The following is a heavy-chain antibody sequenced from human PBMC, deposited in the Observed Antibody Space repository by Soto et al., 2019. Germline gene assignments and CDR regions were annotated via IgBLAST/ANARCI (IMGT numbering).Heavy chain of an antibody. J-gene: IGHJ4*02. D-gene: IGHD6-19*01. Sequence: VQLVESGGGLVQPGGSLRLSCAASGYTFSDFLMHWVRQVPGKGLVWVSRINSDGSTTDYADSVKGRFTISRDNAKNTLYLQMYNLRAEDTAVYYCARDGWAVAENWGRGTLVTVSS. V-gene: IGHV3-74*01. CDR1: GYTFSDFL. CDR2: INSDGSTT. CDR3: ARDGWAVAEN.